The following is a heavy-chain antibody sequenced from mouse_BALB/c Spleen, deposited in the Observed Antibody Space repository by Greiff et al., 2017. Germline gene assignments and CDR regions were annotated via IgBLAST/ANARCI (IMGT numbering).Heavy chain of an antibody. D-gene: IGHD1-1*01. V-gene: IGHV1-80*01. CDR2: IYPGDGDT. Sequence: QVQLQQSGAELVRPGSSVKISCKASGYAFSSYWMNWVKQRPGQGLEWIGQIYPGDGDTNYNGKFKGKATLTADKSSSTAYMQLSSLTSEDSAVYYCTRGAGRPYYFDYWGQGTTLTVSS. CDR1: GYAFSSYW. J-gene: IGHJ2*01. CDR3: TRGAGRPYYFDY.